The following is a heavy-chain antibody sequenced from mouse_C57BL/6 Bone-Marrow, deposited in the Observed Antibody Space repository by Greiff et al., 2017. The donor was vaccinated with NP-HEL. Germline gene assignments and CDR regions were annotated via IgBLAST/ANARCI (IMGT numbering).Heavy chain of an antibody. D-gene: IGHD2-4*01. CDR3: ARLDDDYDYWYFDV. Sequence: VQLQQPGAELVKPGASVKLSCKASGYTFTSYWMHWVKQRPGQGLEWIGMIHPNSGSTNYNEKFKSKATLTVDKSSSTAYMQRSSLTSEDAAVYYCARLDDDYDYWYFDVWGTGTTVTVSS. J-gene: IGHJ1*03. CDR1: GYTFTSYW. V-gene: IGHV1-64*01. CDR2: IHPNSGST.